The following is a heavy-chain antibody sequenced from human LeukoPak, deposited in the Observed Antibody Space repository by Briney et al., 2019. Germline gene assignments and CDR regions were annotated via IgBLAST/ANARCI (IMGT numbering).Heavy chain of an antibody. J-gene: IGHJ4*02. CDR1: GFTFEDFG. Sequence: GGSLRLSCAASGFTFEDFGMTWVRQVPGKGLEWVSGINWNGVKTHYADSVKGRFTISRDNAKNTLYLQMNSLRAEDTAVYYCATPRGVLFPDYWGQGTLVTVSS. D-gene: IGHD2-8*01. CDR2: INWNGVKT. V-gene: IGHV3-20*04. CDR3: ATPRGVLFPDY.